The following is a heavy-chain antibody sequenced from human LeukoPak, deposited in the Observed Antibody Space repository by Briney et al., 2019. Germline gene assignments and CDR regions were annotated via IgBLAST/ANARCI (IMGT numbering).Heavy chain of an antibody. CDR3: ARGNRYYYGSGSYTNDY. CDR1: GGSISSYY. D-gene: IGHD3-10*01. J-gene: IGHJ4*02. CDR2: IYYSGST. Sequence: SETLSLTCTVSGGSISSYYWSWIRQPPGKGLEWIGYIYYSGSTNYNPSLKSRVTISVDTSKNQFSLELSSVTAADTAVYYCARGNRYYYGSGSYTNDYWGQGTLVTVSS. V-gene: IGHV4-59*08.